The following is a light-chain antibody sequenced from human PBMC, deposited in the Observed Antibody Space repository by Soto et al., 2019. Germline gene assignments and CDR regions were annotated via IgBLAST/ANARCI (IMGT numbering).Light chain of an antibody. CDR1: SSNIGAGYD. V-gene: IGLV1-40*01. J-gene: IGLJ1*01. Sequence: VLTQPPSVSWAPGRRVTMSCTGSSSNIGAGYDVHWYQQLPGTAPKLLIYGNSNRPSGVPDRFSGSKSGTSASLAITGLQAEDEADYYCQSYDSSLNAYVFGTGTKVTVL. CDR3: QSYDSSLNAYV. CDR2: GNS.